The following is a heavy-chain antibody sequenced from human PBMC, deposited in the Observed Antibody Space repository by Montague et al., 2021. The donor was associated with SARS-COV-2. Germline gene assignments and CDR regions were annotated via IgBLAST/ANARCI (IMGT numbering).Heavy chain of an antibody. V-gene: IGHV4-34*01. Sequence: SETLSLTCAVYSGSFSDYYWTWVRQPPGKGLEWIGEINHTGSASYNPSLKSRVTLSKDTSKNQFSLKLRSLTAAETAVYYCARGQVTISGVLIFIPAAGPLDVWGQGTLVTVAS. CDR2: INHTGSA. CDR1: SGSFSDYY. D-gene: IGHD3-3*01. CDR3: ARGQVTISGVLIFIPAAGPLDV. J-gene: IGHJ3*01.